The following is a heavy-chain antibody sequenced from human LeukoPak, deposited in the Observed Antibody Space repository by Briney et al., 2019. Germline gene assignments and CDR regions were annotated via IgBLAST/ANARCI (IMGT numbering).Heavy chain of an antibody. J-gene: IGHJ4*02. CDR2: ISSSGGST. CDR3: ARGQLNYFESSGGDYFDY. Sequence: PGGSLRLSCAASGFSFSSFAMDWVRQAPGQGLEWVSTISSSGGSTYYADSVKGRFTISRDNSKSTLYLQMNSLRAEDTAVYYCARGQLNYFESSGGDYFDYWGQGTLVTVSS. D-gene: IGHD3-22*01. V-gene: IGHV3-23*01. CDR1: GFSFSSFA.